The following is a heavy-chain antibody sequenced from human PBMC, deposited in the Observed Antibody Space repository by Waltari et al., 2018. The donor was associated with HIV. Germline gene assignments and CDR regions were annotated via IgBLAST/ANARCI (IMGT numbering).Heavy chain of an antibody. CDR2: SNGDGSST. Sequence: EVQLVESGGGLVQPGGSLRLSCVASGLTFSSYWMHWVRQAPGKGLVWVSRSNGDGSSTAYADSVRCRFTISRDNAKNTLYLQMNSLRAEDTAVYYCARGFRVGCSDATCYSHYWGQGTLVTVSS. J-gene: IGHJ4*02. V-gene: IGHV3-74*01. D-gene: IGHD2-15*01. CDR3: ARGFRVGCSDATCYSHY. CDR1: GLTFSSYW.